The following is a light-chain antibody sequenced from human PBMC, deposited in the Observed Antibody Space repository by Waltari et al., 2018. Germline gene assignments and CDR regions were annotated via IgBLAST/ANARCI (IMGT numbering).Light chain of an antibody. CDR1: QTVLYNSNDKTY. J-gene: IGKJ1*01. CDR3: QQYYRSRT. V-gene: IGKV4-1*01. CDR2: WAS. Sequence: DIVLTQSPDSLAVSLGERATISCKSSQTVLYNSNDKTYLAWYQHKPGQPPRLLISWASIRESGVPDRFSGSGSGTDFTLTISSLQAEDVAVYYCQQYYRSRTFGQGTKVEIK.